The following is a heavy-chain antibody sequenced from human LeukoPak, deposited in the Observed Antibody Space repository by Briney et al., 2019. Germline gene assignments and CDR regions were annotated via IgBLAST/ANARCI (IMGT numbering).Heavy chain of an antibody. J-gene: IGHJ4*02. Sequence: SETLSLTCTVSGGSISSYYWSWIRQPPGKGLEWIGYIYYSGSTNYNPSLKSRVTILVDMSKNQFSLKMSPVTAADTAVYYCARELKVGNTGYYFDYWGQGTLVTVSS. V-gene: IGHV4-59*01. CDR1: GGSISSYY. D-gene: IGHD2/OR15-2a*01. CDR3: ARELKVGNTGYYFDY. CDR2: IYYSGST.